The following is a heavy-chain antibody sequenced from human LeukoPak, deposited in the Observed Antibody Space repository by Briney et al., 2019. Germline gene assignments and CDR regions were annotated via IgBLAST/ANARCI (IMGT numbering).Heavy chain of an antibody. V-gene: IGHV1-18*01. Sequence: LAASVTVSCKASGYTFTSYGISWVRQAPGQGLEWMGWIGAYNGNTNSAQKLQDRVTLTTDTSTSTAYMELRSLRSDDTAVYYCARVASGSYYAPFDYWGQGTLVTVSS. D-gene: IGHD3-10*01. J-gene: IGHJ4*02. CDR1: GYTFTSYG. CDR3: ARVASGSYYAPFDY. CDR2: IGAYNGNT.